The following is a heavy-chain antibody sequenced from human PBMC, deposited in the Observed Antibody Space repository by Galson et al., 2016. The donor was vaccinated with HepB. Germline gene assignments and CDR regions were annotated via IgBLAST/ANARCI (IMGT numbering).Heavy chain of an antibody. D-gene: IGHD2-2*01. CDR2: ISGSGDTT. CDR1: GFTFSTYA. J-gene: IGHJ3*02. V-gene: IGHV3-23*01. CDR3: VRGGPEVGTAPFDI. Sequence: SLRLSCAGTGFTFSTYAMSWVRQAPGKRLEWVSAISGSGDTTYYADSVKGRFTISRDNAKNTLYLQMNTLRAEDTAVYYCVRGGPEVGTAPFDIWGLGTMVTVSS.